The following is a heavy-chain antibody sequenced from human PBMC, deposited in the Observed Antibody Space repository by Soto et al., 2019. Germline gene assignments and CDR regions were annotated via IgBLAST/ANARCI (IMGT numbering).Heavy chain of an antibody. CDR1: GFTLSGYA. CDR3: AREGDVLRYFDWLLSFDY. CDR2: ISSNGVGT. J-gene: IGHJ4*02. Sequence: EVQLAESGGGLAQPGGSLRLSCAASGFTLSGYAMDWVRQAPGKGLEYVSGISSNGVGTYYANSVQGRFTISRDNSKNTVYLQMGSLRPEDMAVYYCAREGDVLRYFDWLLSFDYWGQGTLVTVSS. D-gene: IGHD3-9*01. V-gene: IGHV3-64*01.